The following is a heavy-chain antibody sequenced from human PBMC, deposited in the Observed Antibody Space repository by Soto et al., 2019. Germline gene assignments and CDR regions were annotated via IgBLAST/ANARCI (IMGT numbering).Heavy chain of an antibody. Sequence: GGSLRLSCAASGFTFDDYAMHWVRQAPGKGLEWVSGISWNRGSIGYADSMKGRFTISRDNAKNSLYLQMNSLRAEDTALYYCAKDIGSSSWYVGAFDIWGQGTMVTVSS. CDR2: ISWNRGSI. J-gene: IGHJ3*02. CDR3: AKDIGSSSWYVGAFDI. CDR1: GFTFDDYA. V-gene: IGHV3-9*01. D-gene: IGHD6-13*01.